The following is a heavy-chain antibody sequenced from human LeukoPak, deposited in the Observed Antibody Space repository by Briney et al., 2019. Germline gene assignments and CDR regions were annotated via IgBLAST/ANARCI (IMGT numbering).Heavy chain of an antibody. Sequence: PGRSLRLSCEASGFTFTNYAMSWVRRAPGKGLEWVSSLSDSGDSTYYADSVKGRFTISRDNSKNTLYLQMNNLRDEDTAEYYCAKSYRRAIWDRQNNWLDPWGQGTLVTVSS. V-gene: IGHV3-23*01. D-gene: IGHD2-2*02. CDR2: LSDSGDST. J-gene: IGHJ5*02. CDR3: AKSYRRAIWDRQNNWLDP. CDR1: GFTFTNYA.